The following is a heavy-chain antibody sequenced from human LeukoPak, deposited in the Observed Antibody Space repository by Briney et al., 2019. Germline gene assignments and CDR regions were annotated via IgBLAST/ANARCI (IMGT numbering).Heavy chain of an antibody. D-gene: IGHD3-10*02. J-gene: IGHJ4*02. CDR2: IRSKANNYAT. V-gene: IGHV3-73*01. Sequence: GGSLRLSCAASGFTFSDSHMHWVRQAFGKGLEWVGHIRSKANNYATAYGASVTGRFTISRDDSKNTAYLQMDSLKTEDTAVYYCSRQVLSVHDYWGQGILVTVSS. CDR1: GFTFSDSH. CDR3: SRQVLSVHDY.